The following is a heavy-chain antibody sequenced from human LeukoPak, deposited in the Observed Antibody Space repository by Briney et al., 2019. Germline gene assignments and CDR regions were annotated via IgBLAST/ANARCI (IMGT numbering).Heavy chain of an antibody. J-gene: IGHJ4*02. V-gene: IGHV3-7*01. CDR2: IKQDGSEK. CDR1: GFTFSSYA. CDR3: ARDPTYYDFWSGYYTGEFDY. D-gene: IGHD3-3*01. Sequence: GGSLRLSCAASGFTFSSYAMSWVRQAPGKGLEWVANIKQDGSEKYYVDSVKGRFTISRDNAKNSLYLQMNSLRAEDTAVYYCARDPTYYDFWSGYYTGEFDYWGQGTLVTVSS.